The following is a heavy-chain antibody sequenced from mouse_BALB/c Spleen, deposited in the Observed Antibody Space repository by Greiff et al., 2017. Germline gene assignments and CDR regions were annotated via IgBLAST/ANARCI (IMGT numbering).Heavy chain of an antibody. Sequence: LKQPGSELVRPGASVKLSCKASGYTFTSYWMHWVKQRHGQGLEWIGNIYPGSGSTNYDEKFKSKGTLTVDTSSSTAYMHLSSLTSEDSAVYYCTRSIYYDHWYFDVWGAGTTVTVSS. CDR2: IYPGSGST. CDR1: GYTFTSYW. D-gene: IGHD2-4*01. CDR3: TRSIYYDHWYFDV. V-gene: IGHV1S22*01. J-gene: IGHJ1*01.